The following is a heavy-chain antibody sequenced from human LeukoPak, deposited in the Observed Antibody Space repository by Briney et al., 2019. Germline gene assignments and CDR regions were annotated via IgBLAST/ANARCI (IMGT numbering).Heavy chain of an antibody. CDR1: GGSFSGYY. D-gene: IGHD5-18*01. Sequence: SETLSLTCAVYGGSFSGYYWSWIRQPPGKGLEWIGEINHSGSTNYNPSLKSRVTISVDTSKNRFSLKLSSVTAADTAVYYCARSAYSYGYGYWGQGTLVTVSS. CDR3: ARSAYSYGYGY. J-gene: IGHJ4*02. V-gene: IGHV4-34*01. CDR2: INHSGST.